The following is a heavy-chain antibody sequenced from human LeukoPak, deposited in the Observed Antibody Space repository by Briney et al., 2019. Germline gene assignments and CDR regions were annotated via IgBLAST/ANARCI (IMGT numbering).Heavy chain of an antibody. V-gene: IGHV1-18*01. Sequence: GASVKVSCKASGYTFTSYGISWVRQAPGQGLEWMGWISAYNGNTNYAQKLQGRVTMTTDTSTSTAYMELRSLRSDDTAVYYCARDFGVVILGGRVDPWGQGTLVTVSS. CDR3: ARDFGVVILGGRVDP. D-gene: IGHD3-3*01. CDR2: ISAYNGNT. J-gene: IGHJ5*02. CDR1: GYTFTSYG.